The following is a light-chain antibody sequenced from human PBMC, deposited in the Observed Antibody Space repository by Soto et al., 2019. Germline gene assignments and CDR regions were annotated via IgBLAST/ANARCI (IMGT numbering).Light chain of an antibody. CDR1: SSDVGGYNY. V-gene: IGLV2-14*01. CDR2: EVS. Sequence: QSVLAQPASVSGSPGQSITISCTGTSSDVGGYNYVSWFQHHPGKAPKLIIYEVSYRPSGVSNRFSGSKSGDTASLTISGLQAEDEADYYCSSFTNTITRYAFGTGTKGTV. J-gene: IGLJ1*01. CDR3: SSFTNTITRYA.